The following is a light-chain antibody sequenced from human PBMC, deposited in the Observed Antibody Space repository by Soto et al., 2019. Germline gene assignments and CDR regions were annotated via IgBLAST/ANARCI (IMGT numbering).Light chain of an antibody. CDR2: GAS. CDR3: HQYGTAPLT. Sequence: VVLTQSPGTLSLSPGERATLSCRASQSVAANYLSWYQQKRGQDPRLLIYGASSRATGSPDRFSGSGSGTDFTLPISRLEPEDFSVYYCHQYGTAPLTFGPGTKVDIK. CDR1: QSVAANY. V-gene: IGKV3-20*01. J-gene: IGKJ3*01.